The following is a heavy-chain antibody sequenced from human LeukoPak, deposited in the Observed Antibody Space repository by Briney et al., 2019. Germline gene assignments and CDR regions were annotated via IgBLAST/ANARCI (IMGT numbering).Heavy chain of an antibody. CDR1: GYTFTSYY. D-gene: IGHD2-21*02. CDR3: ARGASCGGDCYPH. Sequence: ASVRVSCKASGYTFTSYYMHWVRQAPGQGLEWMGIINPSGGSTSYAQKFQGRVTMTRDMSTSTVYMELSSLRSEDTAVYYCARGASCGGDCYPHWGQGTLVTVSS. CDR2: INPSGGST. J-gene: IGHJ4*02. V-gene: IGHV1-46*01.